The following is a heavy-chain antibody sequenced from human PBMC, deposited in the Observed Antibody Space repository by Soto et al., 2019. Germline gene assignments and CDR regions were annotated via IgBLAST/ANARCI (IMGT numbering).Heavy chain of an antibody. CDR1: GFTFSSYA. CDR3: AKSSGYYDILTGYYGAPSGNYYYYGMDV. D-gene: IGHD3-9*01. V-gene: IGHV3-23*01. Sequence: PGGSLRLSCAASGFTFSSYAMSWVRQAPGKGLEWVPAISGSVGSTYYADSVKGRFTISRDNSKNTLYLQMNSLRAEDTAVYYCAKSSGYYDILTGYYGAPSGNYYYYGMDVWGQGTPVTVSS. J-gene: IGHJ6*02. CDR2: ISGSVGST.